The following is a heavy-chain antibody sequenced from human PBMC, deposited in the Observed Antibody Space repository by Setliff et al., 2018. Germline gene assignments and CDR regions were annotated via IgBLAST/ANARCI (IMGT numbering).Heavy chain of an antibody. D-gene: IGHD2-8*01. V-gene: IGHV3-9*01. CDR1: GFIFDDYA. CDR3: ARGHCTTISCFLDH. Sequence: GGSLRLSCAASGFIFDDYAMHWVRQASGKGLEWVSGIRAGSDNIAYADSVKGRFTISRDNAKNSLYLQLDSLRPDDTAFYYCARGHCTTISCFLDHWGQGIMVTVSS. CDR2: IRAGSDNI. J-gene: IGHJ4*02.